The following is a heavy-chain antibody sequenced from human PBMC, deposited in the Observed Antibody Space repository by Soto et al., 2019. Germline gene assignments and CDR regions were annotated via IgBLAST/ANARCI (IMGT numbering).Heavy chain of an antibody. Sequence: GGSLRLSCAASGFTFSSYWMSWVRQAPGKGLEWVANIKQDGSEKYYVDSVKGRFTISRDNAKNSLYLQMNSLRAEDTAVYYCARDVASKTGSPYYFDYWGQGTLVTVSS. D-gene: IGHD1-26*01. CDR3: ARDVASKTGSPYYFDY. CDR2: IKQDGSEK. V-gene: IGHV3-7*03. J-gene: IGHJ4*02. CDR1: GFTFSSYW.